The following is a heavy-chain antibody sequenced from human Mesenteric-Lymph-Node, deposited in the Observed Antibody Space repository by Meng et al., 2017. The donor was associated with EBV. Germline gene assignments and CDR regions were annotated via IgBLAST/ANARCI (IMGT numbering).Heavy chain of an antibody. CDR2: TNEDGRST. J-gene: IGHJ4*02. Sequence: EVELVESGGALVQPGGSLTLSCATSGFTFSRFWMHWVRQAPGKGLEWISRTNEDGRSTTYADSVRGRFTISRDNTKNTLYLQMNSLRVEDTAQYFCSRDLAGPYDDWGQGTLVTVSS. D-gene: IGHD3-3*02. V-gene: IGHV3-74*03. CDR1: GFTFSRFW. CDR3: SRDLAGPYDD.